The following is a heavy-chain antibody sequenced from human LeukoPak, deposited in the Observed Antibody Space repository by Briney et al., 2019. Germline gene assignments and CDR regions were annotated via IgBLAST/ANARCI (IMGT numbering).Heavy chain of an antibody. J-gene: IGHJ4*02. CDR3: ARGGYFDN. Sequence: GGSLRLSCAASGFTFSSYAMSWVRQAPGKGLEWVSAISGSGGDTYYADSVKGRFTISRDNSKNTLYLRMNSLRVEDAAVYYCARGGYFDNWGQGTVVTVSS. V-gene: IGHV3-23*01. CDR2: ISGSGGDT. CDR1: GFTFSSYA.